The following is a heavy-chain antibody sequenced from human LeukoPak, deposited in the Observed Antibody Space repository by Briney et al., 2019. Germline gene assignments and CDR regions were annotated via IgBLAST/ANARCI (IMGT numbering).Heavy chain of an antibody. CDR1: GGSISSYY. J-gene: IGHJ4*02. D-gene: IGHD5-12*01. Sequence: SETLSLTCTVSGGSISSYYWSWIRQPPGKGLEWIGNILYSGNTFYHPSLKSRITIAVDTSKNQFSLKLSSLTAADTAVYYCSRYIRRRPQFDYWGQGTLVTVSS. V-gene: IGHV4-59*04. CDR3: SRYIRRRPQFDY. CDR2: ILYSGNT.